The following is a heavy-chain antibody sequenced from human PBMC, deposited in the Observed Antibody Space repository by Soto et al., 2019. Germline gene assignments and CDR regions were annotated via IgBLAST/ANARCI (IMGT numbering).Heavy chain of an antibody. D-gene: IGHD1-26*01. V-gene: IGHV4-4*02. J-gene: IGHJ6*02. CDR1: CGSISSSNW. CDR3: AKVSGSYYYGMDV. Sequence: SETLSLTCAVSCGSISSSNWWSWVRQPPGKGLEWIGEIYHSGSTNYNPSLKSRVTISVDKSKNQFSLKLSSVTAADTAVYYCAKVSGSYYYGMDVWGQGTTVTVSS. CDR2: IYHSGST.